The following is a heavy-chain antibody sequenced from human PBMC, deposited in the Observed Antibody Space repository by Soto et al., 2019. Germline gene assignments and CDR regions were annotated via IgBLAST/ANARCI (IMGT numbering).Heavy chain of an antibody. CDR3: ARCRVGYCTN. J-gene: IGHJ1*01. CDR1: GFTFNTYW. CDR2: ISTDASST. Sequence: EVQLVESGGGLVQPGGSLRLSCAASGFTFNTYWMHCVRQAPGQGLVWVSRISTDASSTTYADSVKGRFTSSRDNAKNRLYLQINSLRAEDTAVSYCARCRVGYCTNWGQCTLLTVSS. V-gene: IGHV3-74*01. D-gene: IGHD3-3*01.